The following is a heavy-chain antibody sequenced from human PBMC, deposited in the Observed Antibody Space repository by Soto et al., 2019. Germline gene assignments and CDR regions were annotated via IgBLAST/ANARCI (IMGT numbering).Heavy chain of an antibody. CDR1: GFTFNTAW. J-gene: IGHJ4*02. D-gene: IGHD2-21*01. CDR3: VADTPGFGEGEYEY. Sequence: DVQLVESGGGSVKTAESLRLSCEASGFTFNTAWMTWVRQAPGKGLEWVALIKSELDGVTTHYAASVKGRFSVSRDDSKKMVYLQMNSLKSEDTAVYYCVADTPGFGEGEYEYWGQGAQVTVSS. CDR2: IKSELDGVTT. V-gene: IGHV3-15*01.